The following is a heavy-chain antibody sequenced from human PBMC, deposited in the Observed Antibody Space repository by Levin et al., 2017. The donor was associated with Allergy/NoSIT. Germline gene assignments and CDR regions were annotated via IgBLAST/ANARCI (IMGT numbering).Heavy chain of an antibody. V-gene: IGHV3-66*02. Sequence: GGSLRLSCAASGFNVTENYMSWVRQAPGQGLEWVSVLYSGGDTFYSDSVKGRFSISRDKSQNTLFLEMNHLRPDDTATYFCARRSTFLSGDLYWYFDLWGRGTLVAVSS. CDR3: ARRSTFLSGDLYWYFDL. D-gene: IGHD3-10*02. CDR2: LYSGGDT. CDR1: GFNVTENY. J-gene: IGHJ2*01.